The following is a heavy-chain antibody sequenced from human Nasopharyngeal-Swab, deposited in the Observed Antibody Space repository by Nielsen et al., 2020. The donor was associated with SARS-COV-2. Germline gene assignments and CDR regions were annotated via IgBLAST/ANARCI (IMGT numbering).Heavy chain of an antibody. J-gene: IGHJ6*03. CDR2: INAGNGNT. D-gene: IGHD3-10*01. Sequence: WVRQAPGQGLEWMGWINAGNGNTKYSQKFQGRVTITRDTSASTAYMELSSLRSEDTALYYCARERGYYGSGGYYYYMDVWGKGTTVTVSS. CDR3: ARERGYYGSGGYYYYMDV. V-gene: IGHV1-3*01.